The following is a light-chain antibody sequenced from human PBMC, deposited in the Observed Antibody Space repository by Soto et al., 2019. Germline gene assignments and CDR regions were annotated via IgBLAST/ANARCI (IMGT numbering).Light chain of an antibody. Sequence: QSVLTQPPSASGTPGQRVTISCSGSDSNIGDYTVDWYQQLPGTAPKLLIYINNQRPSGVSDRFSGSKSGTSASLAISGLQSEDEADYYCAAWDDSLNGPVFGGGNKLTVL. CDR3: AAWDDSLNGPV. J-gene: IGLJ3*02. CDR1: DSNIGDYT. CDR2: INN. V-gene: IGLV1-44*01.